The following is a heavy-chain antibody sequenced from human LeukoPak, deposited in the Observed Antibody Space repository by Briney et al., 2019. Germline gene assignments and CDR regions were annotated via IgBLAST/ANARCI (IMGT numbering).Heavy chain of an antibody. Sequence: PGGSLRLSCAASGFTFSTYGMSWVRQAPGKGLEWVSYISSSGSTIYYADSVKGRFTISRDNAKNSLYLQMSSLRAEDTAVYYCAELGITMIGGVWGKGTTVTISS. V-gene: IGHV3-48*04. CDR3: AELGITMIGGV. D-gene: IGHD3-10*02. J-gene: IGHJ6*04. CDR1: GFTFSTYG. CDR2: ISSSGSTI.